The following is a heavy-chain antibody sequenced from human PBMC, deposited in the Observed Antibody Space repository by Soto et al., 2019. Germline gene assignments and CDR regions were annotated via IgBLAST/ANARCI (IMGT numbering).Heavy chain of an antibody. D-gene: IGHD6-19*01. J-gene: IGHJ6*02. V-gene: IGHV3-11*01. Sequence: PGGSLRLSCAASGFTFSDYYMSWIRQAPGKGLEWVSYISSSGSTIYYADSVKGRFTISRDNAKNSLYLQMNSLRAEDTAVYYCARVLEQWLPRDYGMDVWGQGTTVTVSS. CDR2: ISSSGSTI. CDR1: GFTFSDYY. CDR3: ARVLEQWLPRDYGMDV.